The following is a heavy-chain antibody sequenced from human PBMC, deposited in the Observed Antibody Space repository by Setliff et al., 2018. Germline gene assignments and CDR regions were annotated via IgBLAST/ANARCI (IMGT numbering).Heavy chain of an antibody. CDR3: ARTCSGSGCYAGLES. CDR1: GFTFDDYA. D-gene: IGHD2-15*01. J-gene: IGHJ4*02. V-gene: IGHV3-30*02. Sequence: GGSLRLSCAASGFTFDDYAMHWVRQAPGKGLEWVAHIKQDGGNKYHADSVKGRFTISRDNSKNTLYLQMNSLRPEDTAVYYCARTCSGSGCYAGLESWGQGTPVTVSS. CDR2: IKQDGGNK.